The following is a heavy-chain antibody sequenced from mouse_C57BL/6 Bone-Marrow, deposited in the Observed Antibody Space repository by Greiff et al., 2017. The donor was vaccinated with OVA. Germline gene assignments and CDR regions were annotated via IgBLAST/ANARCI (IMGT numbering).Heavy chain of an antibody. CDR3: ARFYGY. D-gene: IGHD1-1*02. Sequence: EVHLVESWGDLVKPGGSLKLSCAASGFTFSSYGMSWVRQTPDKRLEWVATISSGGSYTYYPDSVKGRFTISRDNAKNTLYLQMSSLKAEDTAMYYCARFYGYWGQGTTLTVSS. CDR2: ISSGGSYT. CDR1: GFTFSSYG. J-gene: IGHJ2*01. V-gene: IGHV5-6*01.